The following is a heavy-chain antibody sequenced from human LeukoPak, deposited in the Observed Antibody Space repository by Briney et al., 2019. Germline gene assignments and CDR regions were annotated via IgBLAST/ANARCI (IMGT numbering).Heavy chain of an antibody. D-gene: IGHD3-22*01. CDR1: RGSISSYY. CDR2: IYYSEST. CDR3: ARSPSSNYYDSSGYYLFDY. Sequence: SETLSLTCTVSRGSISSYYWSWIRQPPGKGLEWIGYIYYSESTNYNPSLKSRVTMSVDTSKNQFSLKLSSVTAADTAVYYCARSPSSNYYDSSGYYLFDYWGQGTLVTVSS. J-gene: IGHJ4*02. V-gene: IGHV4-59*12.